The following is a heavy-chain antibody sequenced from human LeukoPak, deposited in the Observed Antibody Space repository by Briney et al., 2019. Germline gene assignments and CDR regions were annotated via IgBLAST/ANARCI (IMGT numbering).Heavy chain of an antibody. J-gene: IGHJ4*02. D-gene: IGHD1-26*01. Sequence: GGSLRLSCAASGFTFSDYYMSWIRQAPGKGLEWVSYISSSGSTIYYADSVKGRFTISRDNAKNSLYLQMNSLRAEDTAVYYCARRVVGATRLGSPIDYWGQGTLVTVSS. CDR3: ARRVVGATRLGSPIDY. CDR1: GFTFSDYY. CDR2: ISSSGSTI. V-gene: IGHV3-11*04.